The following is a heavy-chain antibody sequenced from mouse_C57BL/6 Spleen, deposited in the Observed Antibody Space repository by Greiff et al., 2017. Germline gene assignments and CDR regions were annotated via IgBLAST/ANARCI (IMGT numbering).Heavy chain of an antibody. CDR1: GYSFTDYN. J-gene: IGHJ1*03. D-gene: IGHD1-1*01. CDR2: INPNYGTT. CDR3: ARDGGYGSSYGWYCDV. V-gene: IGHV1-39*01. Sequence: EVQLQQSGPELVKPGASVKISCKASGYSFTDYNMNWVKQSNGKSLEWIGVINPNYGTTSYNQKFKGKAPLTVDQSSSTAYLQLNSLTSEDSAVYYCARDGGYGSSYGWYCDVGGTGTTVTVSS.